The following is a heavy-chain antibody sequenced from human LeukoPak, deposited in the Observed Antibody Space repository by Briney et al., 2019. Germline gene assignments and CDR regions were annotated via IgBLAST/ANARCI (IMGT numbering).Heavy chain of an antibody. CDR2: ISDIGSI. CDR3: AGHRPRNTVDF. J-gene: IGHJ4*02. Sequence: SETLSLTCTVSGGSISSYYWSWIRQPPGKGLEWIAYISDIGSINYNPSLKSRVTISLDTSKNQFSLKLSSVTAADTAVYYCAGHRPRNTVDFWGQGTLVTVSS. V-gene: IGHV4-59*08. CDR1: GGSISSYY. D-gene: IGHD2-8*02.